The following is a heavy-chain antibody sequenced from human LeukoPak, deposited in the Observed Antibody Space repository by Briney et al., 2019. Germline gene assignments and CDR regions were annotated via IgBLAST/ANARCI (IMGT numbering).Heavy chain of an antibody. V-gene: IGHV3-23*01. CDR1: GFTFSSYG. J-gene: IGHJ4*02. CDR3: AKDFAAMVTPYFDY. CDR2: ISGSGGST. D-gene: IGHD5-18*01. Sequence: GGTLRLSCAASGFTFSSYGMSWVRQAPGKGLEWVSAISGSGGSTYYADSVKGRFTISRDNSKNTLYLQMNSLRAEDTAVYYCAKDFAAMVTPYFDYWGQGTLVTVSS.